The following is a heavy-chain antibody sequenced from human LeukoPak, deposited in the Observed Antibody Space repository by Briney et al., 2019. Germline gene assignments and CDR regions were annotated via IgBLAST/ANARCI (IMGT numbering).Heavy chain of an antibody. CDR2: IYTSGST. V-gene: IGHV4-4*07. Sequence: PSETLSLTCTVSGGSITSYYWNWVRQPAGKGLEWIGRIYTSGSTNYNPSLKSRVTMSVDTSKNQFYLKLTSVTAADTAVYYCAISGPHPPYFDYWGQGTLVTVSS. CDR1: GGSITSYY. J-gene: IGHJ4*02. D-gene: IGHD1-14*01. CDR3: AISGPHPPYFDY.